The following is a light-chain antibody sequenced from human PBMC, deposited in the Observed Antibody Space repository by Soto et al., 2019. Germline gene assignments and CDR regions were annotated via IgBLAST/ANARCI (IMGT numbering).Light chain of an antibody. CDR1: QHVSSN. CDR2: RAS. CDR3: QQYNNWPYT. J-gene: IGKJ2*01. Sequence: EIVMTQSPATLSVSPGGSATLSCRASQHVSSNFAWYRQKPGQAPTLLIYRASTRATGIQARFSGSGSGTEFTLPISSLQSEDFAVYYCQQYNNWPYTFGQGTKLXIK. V-gene: IGKV3-15*01.